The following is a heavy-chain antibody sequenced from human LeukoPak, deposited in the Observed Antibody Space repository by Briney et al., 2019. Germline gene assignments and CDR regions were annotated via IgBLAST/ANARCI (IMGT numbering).Heavy chain of an antibody. Sequence: GRSLRLSCAASGFTFDDYAMRWVRQAPGKGLEWVSGISWNSGSIGYADSVKGRFTISRDNAKNSLYLQMNSLRAEDTALYYCAKSPRGYCSSTSCYVAPYFQHWGQGTLVTVSS. CDR2: ISWNSGSI. CDR1: GFTFDDYA. V-gene: IGHV3-9*01. D-gene: IGHD2-2*01. CDR3: AKSPRGYCSSTSCYVAPYFQH. J-gene: IGHJ1*01.